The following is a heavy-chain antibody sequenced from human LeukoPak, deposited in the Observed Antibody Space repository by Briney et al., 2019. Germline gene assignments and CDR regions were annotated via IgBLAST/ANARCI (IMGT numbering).Heavy chain of an antibody. CDR2: IKSDGTDT. D-gene: IGHD3-22*01. V-gene: IGHV3-74*01. J-gene: IGHJ4*02. Sequence: PGGSLRLSCEASGFTFSNYWMLWLRQAPGMGLVWVSRIKSDGTDTTYADSVKGRFTISRDNAKSTLYLQMNSLRAEDTAVYYCLYHDSGVTSPLESYWGQGILVTVST. CDR1: GFTFSNYW. CDR3: LYHDSGVTSPLESY.